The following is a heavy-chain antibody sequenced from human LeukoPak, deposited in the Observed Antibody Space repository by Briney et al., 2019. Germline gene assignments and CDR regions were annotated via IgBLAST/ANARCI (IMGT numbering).Heavy chain of an antibody. D-gene: IGHD6-19*01. CDR1: GGTFSSYA. V-gene: IGHV1-69*05. CDR2: IIPIFGTA. CDR3: ARMSGWYDRNWFDP. Sequence: SVKVSCKASGGTFSSYAISWVRQAPGQGLEWMGGIIPIFGTANYAQKFQGRVTMTRDTSTSTVYMELSSPRSEDTAVYYCARMSGWYDRNWFDPWGQGTLVTVSS. J-gene: IGHJ5*02.